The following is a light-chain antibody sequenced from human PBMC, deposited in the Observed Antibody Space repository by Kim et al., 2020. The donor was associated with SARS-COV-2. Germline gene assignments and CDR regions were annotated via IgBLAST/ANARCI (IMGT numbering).Light chain of an antibody. CDR2: GAS. V-gene: IGKV3-20*01. J-gene: IGKJ2*01. Sequence: EIVLTQSPGTLSLSPGERATLSCRASQGVSGSYLAWYQQKPGQSPRLLIYGASSRATGIPDRFSGSGSGTDFTLTISRLEPEDFGVYYCQQYGSSPLYTFGQGTKLEI. CDR3: QQYGSSPLYT. CDR1: QGVSGSY.